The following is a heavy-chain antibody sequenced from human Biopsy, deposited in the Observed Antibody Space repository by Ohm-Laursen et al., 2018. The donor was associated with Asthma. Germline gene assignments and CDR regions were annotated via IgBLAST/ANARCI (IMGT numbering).Heavy chain of an antibody. J-gene: IGHJ5*02. CDR1: GFRFDDYT. CDR3: SKALVPTDLTSWLDP. CDR2: ISWDAGRT. V-gene: IGHV3-43*01. Sequence: SLRLSCAAFGFRFDDYTMVWVRQPPGKGLQWVALISWDAGRTHYADSVKGRFTVSRDNSKNSLYLQMNSLKPEDSGLYYCSKALVPTDLTSWLDPWGQGTLVTVSS. D-gene: IGHD5-18*01.